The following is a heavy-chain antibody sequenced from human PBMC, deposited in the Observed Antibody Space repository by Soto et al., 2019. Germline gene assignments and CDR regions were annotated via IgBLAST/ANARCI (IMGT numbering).Heavy chain of an antibody. CDR1: GGTFSTYT. Sequence: QVQLVQSGAEVKKPGSSVKVSCKSSGGTFSTYTLAWVRQAPGQGLEWVGGIIPIFGTANYPQKFKGRVTLTADESTRTAYMELSSLRSEATAVYYCARSQDSSGYWNSCFDPWGQGTLVTVSS. J-gene: IGHJ5*02. D-gene: IGHD3-22*01. CDR2: IIPIFGTA. V-gene: IGHV1-69*01. CDR3: ARSQDSSGYWNSCFDP.